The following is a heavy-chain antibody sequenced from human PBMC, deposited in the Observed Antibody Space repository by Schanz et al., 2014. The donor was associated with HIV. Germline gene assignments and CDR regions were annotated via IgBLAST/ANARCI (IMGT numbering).Heavy chain of an antibody. D-gene: IGHD3-10*01. CDR1: GFTFDDYA. V-gene: IGHV3-9*01. CDR2: ISWNSGSI. Sequence: EVQLVESGGGLVQPGGSLTLSCAASGFTFDDYAMHWVRQAPGKGLEWVSGISWNSGSIGYVDSVKGRFTISRDNAKNSLYLQMNSLRADDTAVYFCASSRLLWFGELFDNWGQGTLVTVSS. CDR3: ASSRLLWFGELFDN. J-gene: IGHJ4*02.